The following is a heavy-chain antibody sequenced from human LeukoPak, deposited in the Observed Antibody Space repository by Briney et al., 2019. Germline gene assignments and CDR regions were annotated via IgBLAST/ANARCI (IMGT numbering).Heavy chain of an antibody. CDR1: GGSISTYY. J-gene: IGHJ4*02. D-gene: IGHD6-6*01. Sequence: SETLSLTCTVSGGSISTYYWSWIRQPPGERLEWIGYIYYSGSTNYNPSLKSRVTISVDTSKNLFSQKLTSLTAADTAVYYCARFHGSSSTSDYWGQGTLVTVSS. V-gene: IGHV4-59*01. CDR3: ARFHGSSSTSDY. CDR2: IYYSGST.